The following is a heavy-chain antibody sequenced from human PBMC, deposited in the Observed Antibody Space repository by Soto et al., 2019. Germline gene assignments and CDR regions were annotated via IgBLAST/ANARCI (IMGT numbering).Heavy chain of an antibody. CDR3: ARGLDGYLHYFDY. CDR2: INAGNGNT. J-gene: IGHJ4*02. Sequence: GASVKVSCKATGYTFTSYAMHWVRQAPGQRLEWMGWINAGNGNTKYSQKFQGRVTITRDTPASTAYMKMSSLRSEDTAVYYCARGLDGYLHYFDYWGQGTPVTVSS. V-gene: IGHV1-3*01. CDR1: GYTFTSYA. D-gene: IGHD5-18*01.